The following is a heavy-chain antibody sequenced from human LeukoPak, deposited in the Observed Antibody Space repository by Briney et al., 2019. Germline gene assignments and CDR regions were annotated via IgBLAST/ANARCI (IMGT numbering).Heavy chain of an antibody. J-gene: IGHJ5*02. V-gene: IGHV4-34*01. D-gene: IGHD1-26*01. CDR2: INHSGST. CDR3: ARHEYSGSYYGLSWFDP. Sequence: PSETLSLTCAVYGVSFSGYYWSWIRQPPGKGLEWIGEINHSGSTNYNPSLKSRVTISVDTSKNQLSLKLSSLTAADTAVYYCARHEYSGSYYGLSWFDPWGQGTLVTVSS. CDR1: GVSFSGYY.